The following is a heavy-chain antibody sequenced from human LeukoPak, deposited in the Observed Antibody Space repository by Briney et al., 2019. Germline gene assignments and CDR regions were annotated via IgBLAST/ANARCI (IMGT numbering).Heavy chain of an antibody. CDR2: ISYDGSNK. V-gene: IGHV3-30-3*01. Sequence: GGSLRLSCAASGFTFSSYAMHWVRQAPGKGLEWVAVISYDGSNKYYAGSVKGRFTISRDNSKNTLYLQMNSLRAEDTAVYYCARAGRGYSGFGSFAHYYYYYGMDVWGQGTTVTVSS. CDR1: GFTFSSYA. CDR3: ARAGRGYSGFGSFAHYYYYYGMDV. J-gene: IGHJ6*02. D-gene: IGHD5-12*01.